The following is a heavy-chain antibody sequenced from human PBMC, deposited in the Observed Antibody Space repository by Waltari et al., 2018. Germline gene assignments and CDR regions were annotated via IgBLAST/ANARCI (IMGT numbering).Heavy chain of an antibody. D-gene: IGHD3-16*01. J-gene: IGHJ5*02. V-gene: IGHV3-23*03. CDR2: VIYSGGTT. CDR3: AKEDFGGVDH. CDR1: GFTFNNYA. Sequence: EVQLLESGGGLVQPGGSLRLSCAASGFTFNNYAMSWVRQAPGKGLECVSVIYSGGTTYYADSGKGRFTISRDNSKNTLYLQMNSLRPEDTAVYHCAKEDFGGVDHWGQGTLVTVSS.